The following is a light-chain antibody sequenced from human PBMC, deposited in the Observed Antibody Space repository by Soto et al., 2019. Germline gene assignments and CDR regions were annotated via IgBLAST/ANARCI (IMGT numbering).Light chain of an antibody. V-gene: IGKV1-39*01. CDR3: QQTFSILPWT. J-gene: IGKJ1*01. Sequence: DIQMTQSPSSLSASVGDRVTITCRASQSIDDFLNWYQLKPGQAPQLLIYDASTLNSGVPSRFSGSGSGTHFTLTISSLQPEDFAIYSCQQTFSILPWTFGQGTKVEVK. CDR2: DAS. CDR1: QSIDDF.